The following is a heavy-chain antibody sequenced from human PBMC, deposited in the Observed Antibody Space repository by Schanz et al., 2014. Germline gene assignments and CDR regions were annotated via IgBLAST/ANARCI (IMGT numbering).Heavy chain of an antibody. Sequence: QVQMVESGGGVVQPGRSLRLSCAASGFAFSVYGMHWVRQAPGKGLEWVAVIWYDENNKYYADSVKGRFTISRDNSKNTLYLQMNSLRAEDTAVYYCAKDSTHIDIVLVPTAIDYWGQGTLVTVSS. J-gene: IGHJ4*02. CDR2: IWYDENNK. D-gene: IGHD2-2*01. CDR1: GFAFSVYG. V-gene: IGHV3-33*06. CDR3: AKDSTHIDIVLVPTAIDY.